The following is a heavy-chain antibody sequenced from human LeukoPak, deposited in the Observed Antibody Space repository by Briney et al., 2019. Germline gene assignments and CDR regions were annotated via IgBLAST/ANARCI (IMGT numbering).Heavy chain of an antibody. V-gene: IGHV3-30-3*01. J-gene: IGHJ4*02. Sequence: GGSLRLSCAASGFTFSDYAMHWVRLAPGKGLERVAVISKDGSDKYYPGSVRGRFTISRDNSKNTIYLQMDSLRAEDTAIYYCARDYWWNYDYWGQGTLVTVSS. CDR2: ISKDGSDK. D-gene: IGHD1-7*01. CDR1: GFTFSDYA. CDR3: ARDYWWNYDY.